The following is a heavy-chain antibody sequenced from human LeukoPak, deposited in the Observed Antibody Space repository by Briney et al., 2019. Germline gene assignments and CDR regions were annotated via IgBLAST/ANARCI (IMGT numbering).Heavy chain of an antibody. Sequence: PGRSLRLSCAASGFTFDDYAMHWVRHAPGKGLEWVSGISWNSGSIGYADSVKGRFTISRDNAKNSLYLQMNSLRAEDTALYYCAKDRRRDGYNYDFDYWGQGTLVTVSS. D-gene: IGHD5-24*01. CDR3: AKDRRRDGYNYDFDY. V-gene: IGHV3-9*01. J-gene: IGHJ4*02. CDR1: GFTFDDYA. CDR2: ISWNSGSI.